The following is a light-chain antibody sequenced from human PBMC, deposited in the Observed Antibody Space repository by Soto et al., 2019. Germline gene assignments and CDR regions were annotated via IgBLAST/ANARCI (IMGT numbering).Light chain of an antibody. CDR3: QQYNNWPLT. J-gene: IGKJ4*01. Sequence: EIVMTQSAATLSVSPGERATLSCRASQSVSSNLAWYQQKPSQTPRLLIYVASTRATGVPARFTGSGSGTEFTLTITSLQPEDFAIYYCQQYNNWPLTFGGGTKVEIK. CDR2: VAS. CDR1: QSVSSN. V-gene: IGKV3-15*01.